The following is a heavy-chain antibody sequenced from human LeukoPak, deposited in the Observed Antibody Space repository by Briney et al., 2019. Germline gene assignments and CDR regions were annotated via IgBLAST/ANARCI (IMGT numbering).Heavy chain of an antibody. D-gene: IGHD3-10*01. V-gene: IGHV4-4*07. CDR1: GASISSFC. J-gene: IGHJ5*02. CDR2: IYTSGSA. Sequence: SETLSLTCAVSGASISSFCWSWIRQPAGKGLEWIGRIYTSGSANYNPSVKSRVTMSVGRSKNQFSLKLSSVTAADTAVYYCARLLSGWFDPWGQGTLVTVSS. CDR3: ARLLSGWFDP.